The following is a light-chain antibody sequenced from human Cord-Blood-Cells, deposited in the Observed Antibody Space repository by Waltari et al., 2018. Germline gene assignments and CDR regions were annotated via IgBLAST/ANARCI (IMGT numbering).Light chain of an antibody. CDR3: QVWDSSSDHVV. J-gene: IGLJ2*01. CDR1: NIGSKS. CDR2: YDS. Sequence: SYVLTQPPSVSVAPGKTARITCGGNNIGSKSVHWYQPKPGQAPVLVIYYDSDRPSGIPERFSGSNSGNTATLTISRVAAGDEADYYCQVWDSSSDHVVFGGGTKLTVL. V-gene: IGLV3-21*04.